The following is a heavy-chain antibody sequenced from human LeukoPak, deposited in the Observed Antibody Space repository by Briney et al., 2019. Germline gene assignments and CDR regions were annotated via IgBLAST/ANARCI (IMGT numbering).Heavy chain of an antibody. J-gene: IGHJ4*02. CDR2: IYYSGST. Sequence: SETLSLTCNVSGGSISGGGYYWSWIRQPPGKGLEWIGYIYYSGSTNYNPSLKSRVTISVDTSKNQFSLKLSSVTAADTAVYYCARHEWEAIFDYWGQGTLVTVSS. CDR3: ARHEWEAIFDY. D-gene: IGHD1-26*01. V-gene: IGHV4-61*08. CDR1: GGSISGGGYY.